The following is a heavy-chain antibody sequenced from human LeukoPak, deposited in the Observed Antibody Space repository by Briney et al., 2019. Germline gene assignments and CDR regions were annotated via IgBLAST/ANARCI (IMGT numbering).Heavy chain of an antibody. D-gene: IGHD3-16*02. V-gene: IGHV3-48*03. CDR1: GFTFSSYE. Sequence: GGSLRLSCAASGFTFSSYEMNWVRQAPGKGLEWVSYISSSGSTIYYADSVKGRFTISRDNSKNSLYLQMNSLRAEDTAVYYCARDPKIVAFDIWGQGTMVTVSS. J-gene: IGHJ3*02. CDR2: ISSSGSTI. CDR3: ARDPKIVAFDI.